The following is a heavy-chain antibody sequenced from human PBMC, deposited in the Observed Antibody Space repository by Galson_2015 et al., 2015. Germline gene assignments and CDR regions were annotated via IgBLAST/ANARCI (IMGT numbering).Heavy chain of an antibody. Sequence: SLRLSCAASGFTFTKYGMTWVRQAPGKGLEWVSVISGDTRTIYYAVSVKGRFTTSRDNSKNTVYLQMNSLRAEDTAVYYCAKDSTSREAPDWGQGTLVTVSS. CDR3: AKDSTSREAPD. V-gene: IGHV3-23*01. CDR1: GFTFTKYG. D-gene: IGHD6-13*01. CDR2: ISGDTRTI. J-gene: IGHJ4*02.